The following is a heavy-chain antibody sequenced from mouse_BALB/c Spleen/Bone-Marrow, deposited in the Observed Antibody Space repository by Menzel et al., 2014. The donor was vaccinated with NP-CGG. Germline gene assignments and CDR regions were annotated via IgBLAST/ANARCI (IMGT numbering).Heavy chain of an antibody. J-gene: IGHJ2*01. Sequence: QVQLQQSGAELVRPGTSVQLSCKASGYSFTNYWTNWVKQRPGQGLEWIGMIHPPDSESRLNQKFKDKATLTVDKSSTTAYMQLSSPTSEDSAVYYCARGLGEIWGYWGQGTTLTVSS. D-gene: IGHD4-1*01. CDR1: GYSFTNYW. CDR2: IHPPDSES. V-gene: IGHV1-61*01. CDR3: ARGLGEIWGY.